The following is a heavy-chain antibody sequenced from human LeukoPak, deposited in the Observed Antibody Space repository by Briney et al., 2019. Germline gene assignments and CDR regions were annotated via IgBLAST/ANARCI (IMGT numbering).Heavy chain of an antibody. CDR1: GGSISSGGYY. CDR3: ARTIFGVVNGFDP. Sequence: PSETLSLTCTVSGGSISSGGYYWRWIPQHPGKGLEWIGYIYYSGSTYYNPSLKSRVTISVDTSKNQFSLKLSSVAAADTAVYYCARTIFGVVNGFDPWGQGTLVTVSS. J-gene: IGHJ5*02. CDR2: IYYSGST. V-gene: IGHV4-31*03. D-gene: IGHD3-3*01.